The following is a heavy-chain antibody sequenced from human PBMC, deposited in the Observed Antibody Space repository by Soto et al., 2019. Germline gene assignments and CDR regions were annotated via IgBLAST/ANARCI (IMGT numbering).Heavy chain of an antibody. V-gene: IGHV4-39*01. Sequence: SETLSLTCSVSGGSINSSSYFWGWVRQPPGKGLEWIVSIYYSGSTYYNPSLRSRVTISVDTSKNQFSLKLSSVTAADTAVFYCARHYSSGSRNWFDTWGQGTLVTVSS. J-gene: IGHJ5*02. CDR1: GGSINSSSYF. CDR3: ARHYSSGSRNWFDT. CDR2: IYYSGST. D-gene: IGHD6-19*01.